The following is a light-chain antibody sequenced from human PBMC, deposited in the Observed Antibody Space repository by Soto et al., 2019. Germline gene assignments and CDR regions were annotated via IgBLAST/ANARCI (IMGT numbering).Light chain of an antibody. CDR3: QQYANVPVT. Sequence: DIQMTQSPSSLSASVGDRVTITCQASHDISNYLTWYQQKAGKAPKLLIYDASTLETGVPLRFSASRSGTDFTFTISSLQPEDIATYYCQQYANVPVTFGGGTRVEIK. CDR2: DAS. V-gene: IGKV1-33*01. J-gene: IGKJ4*01. CDR1: HDISNY.